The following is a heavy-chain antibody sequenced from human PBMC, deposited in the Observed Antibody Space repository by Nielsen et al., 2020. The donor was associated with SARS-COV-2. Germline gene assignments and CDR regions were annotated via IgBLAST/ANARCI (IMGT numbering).Heavy chain of an antibody. CDR2: ISYSGST. J-gene: IGHJ5*02. Sequence: RQAPGKGLEWIGYISYSGSTNYNPSLKSRVTISVDTSKNQFSLKLSSVTAADTAVYYCAREGRWFDPWGQGTLVTVSS. CDR3: AREGRWFDP. V-gene: IGHV4-59*01.